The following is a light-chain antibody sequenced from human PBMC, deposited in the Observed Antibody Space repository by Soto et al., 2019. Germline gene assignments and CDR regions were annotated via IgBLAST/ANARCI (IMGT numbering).Light chain of an antibody. CDR2: EVT. V-gene: IGLV2-14*01. CDR1: SGDIGSYNR. J-gene: IGLJ1*01. Sequence: QSALTQPASVSGSPGQSITISCTGTSGDIGSYNRVSWYQQHPGKAPKHIIYEVTDRPSGVSNRFSGSKSVNTASLTISGLQAEDEAEYYCSSYTNINTRACVFGTGTKLTVL. CDR3: SSYTNINTRACV.